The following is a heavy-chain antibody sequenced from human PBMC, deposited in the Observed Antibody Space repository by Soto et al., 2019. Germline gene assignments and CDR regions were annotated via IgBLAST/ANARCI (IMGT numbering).Heavy chain of an antibody. CDR2: IIPIFGTA. V-gene: IGHV1-69*13. CDR3: ARDPGYGDYEIDY. CDR1: GCTFSSYA. J-gene: IGHJ4*02. D-gene: IGHD4-17*01. Sequence: GAPVKVSCKASGCTFSSYAISWVRQVPGQGLEWMGGIIPIFGTANYAQKFQGRVTITADESTSTAYMELRSLRSDDTAVYYCARDPGYGDYEIDYWGQGTLVTVSS.